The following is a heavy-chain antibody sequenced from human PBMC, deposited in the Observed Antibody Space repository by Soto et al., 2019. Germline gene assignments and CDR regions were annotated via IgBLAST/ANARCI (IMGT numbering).Heavy chain of an antibody. J-gene: IGHJ6*02. CDR1: GYSLSSGYY. D-gene: IGHD1-26*01. CDR3: ARDFRTPSGGRDG. Sequence: TQSLTCSDSGYSLSSGYYWGWLRQPPGKGLEWIGAVYYSGSTYYNPSLKSRLSISVDTSKNQFSLRLRSVTAADTAVYYCARDFRTPSGGRDGWGQGTTVTVS. CDR2: VYYSGST. V-gene: IGHV4-38-2*02.